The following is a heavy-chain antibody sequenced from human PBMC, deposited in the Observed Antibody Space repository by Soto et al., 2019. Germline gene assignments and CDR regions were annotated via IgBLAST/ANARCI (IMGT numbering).Heavy chain of an antibody. CDR3: ARGAYFDSSGYFDS. D-gene: IGHD3-22*01. CDR1: GASISTSYY. Sequence: SETLSLTCTVSGASISTSYYWSWIRQHPGEGLEWIGYIFHSGNTYYNPSLKSRATISVDTSKNQFSLKLGSVTAADTSVYYCARGAYFDSSGYFDSWGQGALVTVSS. V-gene: IGHV4-31*03. CDR2: IFHSGNT. J-gene: IGHJ4*02.